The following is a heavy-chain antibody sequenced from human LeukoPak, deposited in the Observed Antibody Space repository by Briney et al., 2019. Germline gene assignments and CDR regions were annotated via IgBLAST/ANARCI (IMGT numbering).Heavy chain of an antibody. CDR2: INPSGGST. CDR1: GYTFTSYY. Sequence: GASVKVSCKASGYTFTSYYMHWVRQAPGQGLEWMGIINPSGGSTSYAQKFQGRVTMTRDTSTSTVYMELSSLRSEDTAVYYCARVHCSSTSCYFSGAFDIWGQGTMVTVSP. CDR3: ARVHCSSTSCYFSGAFDI. J-gene: IGHJ3*02. V-gene: IGHV1-46*01. D-gene: IGHD2-2*01.